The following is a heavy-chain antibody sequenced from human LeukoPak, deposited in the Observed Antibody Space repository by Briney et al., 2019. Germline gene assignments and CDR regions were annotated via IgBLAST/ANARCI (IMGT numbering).Heavy chain of an antibody. J-gene: IGHJ4*02. V-gene: IGHV1-24*01. D-gene: IGHD1-26*01. CDR1: GYTLTELS. CDR2: FDPEDDET. Sequence: ASVKVSCKVSGYTLTELSMHWVRQAPGKGLEWMGGFDPEDDETIYAQKFQGRVTMTEDTSTDTAYMELSSLRSEDTAVYYCASRFVAKSGSYYTNDYWGQGTLVTVSS. CDR3: ASRFVAKSGSYYTNDY.